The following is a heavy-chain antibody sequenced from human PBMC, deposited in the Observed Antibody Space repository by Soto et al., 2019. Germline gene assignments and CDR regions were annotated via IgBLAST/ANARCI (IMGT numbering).Heavy chain of an antibody. V-gene: IGHV1-69*01. Sequence: QVQLVQSGAEVKKPGSSVKVSCKASGGTFSSYAISWVRQAPGQGLEWMGGIIPIFGTANYAQKFQGRVTITADESTSTAYMELSSLRSEDTAVYYCARVGGVDYYDSSGYYSDYWGQGTLVTVSS. J-gene: IGHJ4*02. CDR3: ARVGGVDYYDSSGYYSDY. CDR1: GGTFSSYA. D-gene: IGHD3-22*01. CDR2: IIPIFGTA.